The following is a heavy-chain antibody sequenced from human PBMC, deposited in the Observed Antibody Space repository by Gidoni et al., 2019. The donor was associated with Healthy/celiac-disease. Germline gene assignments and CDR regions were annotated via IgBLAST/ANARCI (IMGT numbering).Heavy chain of an antibody. D-gene: IGHD3-22*01. V-gene: IGHV3-23*01. CDR3: AKGSLLGDYDSSGYYYY. Sequence: EVQLLEYGGGLVQPGGSRRLSCADSGFTLSSYAMSWVRQAPGKGLEWVSAISGSGGSTYDADSVKGRFTISRDKSKNTLYLQMNSLRAEDTAVYYCAKGSLLGDYDSSGYYYYWGQGTLVTVSS. J-gene: IGHJ4*02. CDR1: GFTLSSYA. CDR2: ISGSGGST.